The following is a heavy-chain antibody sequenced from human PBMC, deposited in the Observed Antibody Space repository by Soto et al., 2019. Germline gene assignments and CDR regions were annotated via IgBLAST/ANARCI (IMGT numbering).Heavy chain of an antibody. V-gene: IGHV1-18*01. CDR2: ISAYNGNT. CDR1: GYTFTSYG. Sequence: ASVKVSCKASGYTFTSYGISWVRQAPGQGLEWMGWISAYNGNTNYAQKLQGRVTMTTDTSTSTAYMELRSLRSDDTAVYYCAREGHIVVVVAAWEYYYGIDVWGQGTTVIVSS. CDR3: AREGHIVVVVAAWEYYYGIDV. J-gene: IGHJ6*02. D-gene: IGHD2-15*01.